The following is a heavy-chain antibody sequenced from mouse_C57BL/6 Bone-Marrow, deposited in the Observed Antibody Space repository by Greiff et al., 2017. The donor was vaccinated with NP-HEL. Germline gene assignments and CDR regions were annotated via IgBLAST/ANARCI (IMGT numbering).Heavy chain of an antibody. J-gene: IGHJ3*01. CDR2: IYPGSGNT. CDR3: AREGVYYYGSSYVWFAY. Sequence: VQLQESGPELVKPGASVKISCKASGYSFTSYYIHWVKQRPGQGLEWIGWIYPGSGNTKYNEKFKGKATLTADTSSSTAYMQLSSLTSEDSAVYYCAREGVYYYGSSYVWFAYWGQGTLVTVSA. D-gene: IGHD1-1*01. V-gene: IGHV1-66*01. CDR1: GYSFTSYY.